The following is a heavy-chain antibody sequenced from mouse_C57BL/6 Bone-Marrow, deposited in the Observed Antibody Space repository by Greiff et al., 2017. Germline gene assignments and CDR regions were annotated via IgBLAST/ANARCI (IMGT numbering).Heavy chain of an antibody. D-gene: IGHD2-5*01. V-gene: IGHV1-64*01. Sequence: QVQLQQPGAELVKPGASVKLSCKASGYTFTSYWMHWVKQRPGQGLEWIGMIHPNSGSTNYNEKFKSKATLTVDKSSSTAYMQLSSLTSEDSAVYYCARRADSNYEWYFDVWGTGTTVTVSS. CDR2: IHPNSGST. CDR3: ARRADSNYEWYFDV. J-gene: IGHJ1*03. CDR1: GYTFTSYW.